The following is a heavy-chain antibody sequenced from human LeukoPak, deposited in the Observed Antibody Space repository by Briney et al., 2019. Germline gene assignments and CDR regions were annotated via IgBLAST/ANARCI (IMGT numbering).Heavy chain of an antibody. J-gene: IGHJ5*02. D-gene: IGHD1-26*01. Sequence: PSETLSLTCAVSGYSISSGYYWGWIRQPPGKGLEWIGSIYHSGSTYYNPSLKSRVTISVDTSKNQFSLKLSSVTAADTAVYYCARADGIVGATVWFDPWGQGTLVTVSS. CDR3: ARADGIVGATVWFDP. CDR2: IYHSGST. CDR1: GYSISSGYY. V-gene: IGHV4-38-2*01.